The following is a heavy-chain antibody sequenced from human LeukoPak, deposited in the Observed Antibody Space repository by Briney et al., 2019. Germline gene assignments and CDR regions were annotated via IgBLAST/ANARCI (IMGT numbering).Heavy chain of an antibody. D-gene: IGHD3-22*01. CDR1: GLTVSNVW. J-gene: IGHJ4*02. CDR2: IKSKKDGGTT. V-gene: IGHV3-15*07. Sequence: GGSLRLSCAVSGLTVSNVWMNWVRQAPGKGLEWVGRIKSKKDGGTTEFAAPVRGRFTISRDDSQDTLYLQMNSLTSDDTAVYYCTQGSGFYYDYWGQGTLVTVSS. CDR3: TQGSGFYYDY.